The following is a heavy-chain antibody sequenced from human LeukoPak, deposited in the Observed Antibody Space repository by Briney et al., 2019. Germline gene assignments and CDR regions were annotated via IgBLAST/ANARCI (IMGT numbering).Heavy chain of an antibody. CDR3: ARGLYDAFDI. Sequence: SETLSLTCTVSGGSISSYYWSWIRQPPGKGLEWIGYFYYSGSTNYNPSLKSRVTISVDTSKNQFSLKLSSVTAADTAVYYCARGLYDAFDIWGQGTMVTVSS. CDR1: GGSISSYY. J-gene: IGHJ3*02. CDR2: FYYSGST. V-gene: IGHV4-59*01. D-gene: IGHD2-2*02.